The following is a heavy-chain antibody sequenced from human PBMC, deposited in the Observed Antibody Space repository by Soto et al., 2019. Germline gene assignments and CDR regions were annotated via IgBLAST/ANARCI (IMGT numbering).Heavy chain of an antibody. CDR1: GFTFSSYG. D-gene: IGHD3-22*01. V-gene: IGHV3-30*18. Sequence: SCAASGFTFSSYGMHWVRQAPGKGLEWVAVISYDGSNKYYADSVKGRFTISRDNSKNTLYLQMNSLRAEDTAVYYCAKDLFYYDSSGYNYYFDYWGQGTLVTVSS. CDR3: AKDLFYYDSSGYNYYFDY. CDR2: ISYDGSNK. J-gene: IGHJ4*02.